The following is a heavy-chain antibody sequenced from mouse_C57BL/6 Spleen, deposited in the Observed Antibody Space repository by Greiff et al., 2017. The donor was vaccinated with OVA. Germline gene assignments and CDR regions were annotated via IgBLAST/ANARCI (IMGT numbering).Heavy chain of an antibody. CDR2: INSDGGST. CDR3: AGAKPYDYDGSYWYFDV. D-gene: IGHD2-4*01. J-gene: IGHJ1*03. CDR1: EYEFPSHD. V-gene: IGHV5-2*01. Sequence: DVMLVESGGGLVQPGESLKLSCESNEYEFPSHDMSWVRKTPEKRLELVAAINSDGGSTYYPDTMERRFIISRDNTKKTLYLQMSSLRSEDTALYYCAGAKPYDYDGSYWYFDVWGTGTTVTVSS.